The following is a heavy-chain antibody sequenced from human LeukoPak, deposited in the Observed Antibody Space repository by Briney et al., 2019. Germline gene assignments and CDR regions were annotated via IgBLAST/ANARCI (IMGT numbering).Heavy chain of an antibody. D-gene: IGHD6-13*01. V-gene: IGHV3-23*01. CDR1: GFTFSNYA. J-gene: IGHJ4*02. CDR3: AQKTPGTHPFDY. CDR2: CGTSGDT. Sequence: GGSLRLSCAASGFTFSNYAMNWVRQAPGKGLEWVSACGTSGDTYYADSVRGRFTIFRDNAKNTVYLQMSSLRAEDTAVYYCAQKTPGTHPFDYWGQGTLVTVSS.